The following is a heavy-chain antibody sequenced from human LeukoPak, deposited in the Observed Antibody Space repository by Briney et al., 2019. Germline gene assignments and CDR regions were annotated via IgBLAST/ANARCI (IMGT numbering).Heavy chain of an antibody. CDR2: IDSRSSTI. V-gene: IGHV3-48*01. Sequence: PAGSLRLSCAASGFTFSSYSMNWVRQAPGRGLEWASYIDSRSSTIYYAGSVKGRFTISRDNAKNSLYLQMNSLRAEDTAVYYCARDASAPKWYFDLWGRGTLVTVSS. J-gene: IGHJ2*01. CDR3: ARDASAPKWYFDL. CDR1: GFTFSSYS.